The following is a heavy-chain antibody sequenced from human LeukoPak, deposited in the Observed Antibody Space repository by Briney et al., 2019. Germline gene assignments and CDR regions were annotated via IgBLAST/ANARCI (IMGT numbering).Heavy chain of an antibody. D-gene: IGHD3-16*02. V-gene: IGHV3-30*03. CDR1: GFTFSSYG. CDR3: ARAGETMITFGGVIVIHPFDY. J-gene: IGHJ4*02. CDR2: ISYDGSNK. Sequence: GGSLRLSCAASGFTFSSYGMHWVRQAPGKGLEWVAVISYDGSNKYYADSVKGRFTISRDNSKNTLYLQMNSLRAEDTAVYYCARAGETMITFGGVIVIHPFDYWGQGTLVTVSS.